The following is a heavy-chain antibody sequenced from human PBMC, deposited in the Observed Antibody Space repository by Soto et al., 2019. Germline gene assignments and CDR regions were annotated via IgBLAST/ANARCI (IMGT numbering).Heavy chain of an antibody. V-gene: IGHV3-30*18. CDR1: RFTFSSWG. D-gene: IGHD5-18*01. J-gene: IGHJ4*02. Sequence: QVQLVESGGGVVQPGRSLRLSCAASRFTFSSWGMYWVRQAPGKGLEWVALISSDGSNKYYAESVQGRFTISRDNSENTLYLQMDSLRTEDTAVYYCAKSGYGNGYIDYWGQGTMVTVSS. CDR3: AKSGYGNGYIDY. CDR2: ISSDGSNK.